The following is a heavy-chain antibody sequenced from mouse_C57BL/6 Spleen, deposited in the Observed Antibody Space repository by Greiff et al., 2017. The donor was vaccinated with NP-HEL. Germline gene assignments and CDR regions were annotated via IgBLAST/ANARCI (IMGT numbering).Heavy chain of an antibody. J-gene: IGHJ1*03. CDR2: IDPENGDT. CDR1: GFNIKDDY. CDR3: TTYGRDWYFDV. Sequence: EVKLMESGAELVRPGASVKLSCTASGFNIKDDYMHWVKQRPEQGLEWIGWIDPENGDTEYASKFQGKATITADTSSNTAYLQLSSLTSEDTAVYYCTTYGRDWYFDVWGTGTTVTVSS. D-gene: IGHD1-1*01. V-gene: IGHV14-4*01.